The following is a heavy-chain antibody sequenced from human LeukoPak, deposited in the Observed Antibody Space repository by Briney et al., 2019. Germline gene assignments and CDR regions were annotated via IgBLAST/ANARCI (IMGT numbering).Heavy chain of an antibody. CDR2: IHPNGGRT. J-gene: IGHJ4*02. D-gene: IGHD7-27*01. CDR3: TRDHNWGADY. CDR1: GYSFTGHY. Sequence: GASVKVSCKSSGYSFTGHYMHWVRQGPGQGLEWMGWIHPNGGRTSYAPKFQGRVTMTRDTSVTTDYMELSWLTSDDTAVYYCTRDHNWGADYWGQGTLITVSS. V-gene: IGHV1-2*02.